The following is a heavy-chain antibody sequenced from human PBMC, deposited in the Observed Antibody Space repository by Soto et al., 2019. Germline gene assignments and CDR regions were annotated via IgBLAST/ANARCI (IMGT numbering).Heavy chain of an antibody. CDR3: AKDAVYKDGLWLMDS. Sequence: GGSLRLSCAASGFTISTYAMTWVRQAPGKGLECVSGVTGSGGQIHYADSVKGRFTISKDNSKNTLYLQMSSLREEDTSLYYCAKDAVYKDGLWLMDSWGQGTLVTVSS. CDR1: GFTISTYA. J-gene: IGHJ5*02. D-gene: IGHD2-21*01. V-gene: IGHV3-23*01. CDR2: VTGSGGQI.